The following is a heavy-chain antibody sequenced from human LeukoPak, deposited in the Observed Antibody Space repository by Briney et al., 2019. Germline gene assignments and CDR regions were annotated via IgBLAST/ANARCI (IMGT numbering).Heavy chain of an antibody. Sequence: GASVKVSCKASGYTFTGYYMHCVRQAPGQGLEWMGGILPIIGATDYAQKLQGRVTITADNSTTTAYMELSSLRSDDTAVYFCARSRGAFEIWGQGTVVTVSS. CDR3: ARSRGAFEI. CDR1: GYTFTGYY. V-gene: IGHV1-2*02. CDR2: ILPIIGAT. D-gene: IGHD5-24*01. J-gene: IGHJ3*02.